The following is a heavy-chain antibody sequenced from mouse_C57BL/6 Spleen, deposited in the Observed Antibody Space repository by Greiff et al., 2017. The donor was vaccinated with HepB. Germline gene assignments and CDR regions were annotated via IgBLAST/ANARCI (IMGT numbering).Heavy chain of an antibody. J-gene: IGHJ1*03. V-gene: IGHV1-52*01. D-gene: IGHD1-1*01. CDR3: ARGDYGSSYWYFDV. CDR2: IDPSDSET. CDR1: GYTFTSYW. Sequence: QVQLQQPGAELVSPGSSVKLSCKASGYTFTSYWMHWVKQRPIQGLEWIGNIDPSDSETHYNQKFKDKATLTVDKSSSTAYMQLSSLTSEDSAVYYCARGDYGSSYWYFDVWGTGTTVTVSS.